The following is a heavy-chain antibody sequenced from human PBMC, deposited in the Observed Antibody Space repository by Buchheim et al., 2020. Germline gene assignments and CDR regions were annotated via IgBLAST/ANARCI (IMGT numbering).Heavy chain of an antibody. CDR1: GFTLTGYY. V-gene: IGHV1-2*02. CDR3: ARTSSFDY. Sequence: QVQLVQSGAEVKKPGASVKVSCKASGFTLTGYYMHWARQAPGQGLEWMGWINPDSGGTNYAQKFQGRVTMTRDTYINTAYMELSSLTSDDSAVYYCARTSSFDYWGQGTL. J-gene: IGHJ4*02. CDR2: INPDSGGT.